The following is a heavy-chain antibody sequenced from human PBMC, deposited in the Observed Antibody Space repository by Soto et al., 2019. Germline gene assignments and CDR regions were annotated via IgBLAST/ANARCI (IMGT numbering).Heavy chain of an antibody. CDR1: GGYISSYY. D-gene: IGHD1-1*01. Sequence: SETLSLTSTVSGGYISSYYWGWIRQPPGKGLEWIGYIFYSGSTNYNPSLEGRVTISVDTSKNQFSLKVSSVTAADTAVYYCARHYPIGNNWNYFDYWGQGTLVTVSS. CDR3: ARHYPIGNNWNYFDY. CDR2: IFYSGST. V-gene: IGHV4-59*01. J-gene: IGHJ4*02.